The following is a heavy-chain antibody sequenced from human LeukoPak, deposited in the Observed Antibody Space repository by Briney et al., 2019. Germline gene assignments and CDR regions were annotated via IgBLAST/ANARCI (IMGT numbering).Heavy chain of an antibody. J-gene: IGHJ5*02. CDR2: ISYDGSNK. D-gene: IGHD2-2*01. CDR1: GFTFSSYA. CDR3: AREDIVVVPAAPGPGGWFEP. V-gene: IGHV3-30*04. Sequence: PGGSLRLSCAASGFTFSSYAMRWVRQAPGKGLEWVAVISYDGSNKYYADSVKGRFTISRDNSKNTLYLQMNSLRAEDTAVYYWAREDIVVVPAAPGPGGWFEPWGQGTLVTVSS.